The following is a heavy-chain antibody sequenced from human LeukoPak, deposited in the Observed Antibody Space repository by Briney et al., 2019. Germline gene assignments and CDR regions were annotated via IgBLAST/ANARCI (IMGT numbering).Heavy chain of an antibody. V-gene: IGHV1-69*13. CDR1: GGTFSSYA. CDR3: ARESHYFDY. CDR2: IIPIFGTA. J-gene: IGHJ4*02. Sequence: SVKVSCKAFGGTFSSYAISWVRQAPGQGLEWMGGIIPIFGTANYAQKFQGRVTITADESTSTAYMERSSLRSEDTAVYYCARESHYFDYWGQGTLVTVSS.